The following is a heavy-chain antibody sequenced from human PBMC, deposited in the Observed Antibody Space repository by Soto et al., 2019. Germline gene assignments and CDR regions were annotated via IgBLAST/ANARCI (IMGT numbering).Heavy chain of an antibody. V-gene: IGHV4-34*01. CDR3: ATQRWSTSMEYKRRPWLDP. Sequence: TLSLTCAVYVGSFSGYYWNWIRHPPWKGLEWIGEINDSVSTNYNPSLRSRVTISVDTSKNQFSLKLSSVTAADTAVYYCATQRWSTSMEYKRRPWLDPWGQGTLVTVSS. CDR2: INDSVST. CDR1: VGSFSGYY. D-gene: IGHD3-3*01. J-gene: IGHJ5*02.